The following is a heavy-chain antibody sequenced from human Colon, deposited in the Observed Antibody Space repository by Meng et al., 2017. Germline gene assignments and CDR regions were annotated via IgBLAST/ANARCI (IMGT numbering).Heavy chain of an antibody. CDR2: FSYTGNT. CDR3: ARDINNAWFYD. Sequence: PETLSLTCTVSGGSISSSNYYWGWIRQPPGKGLEWIGSFSYTGNTYYNPSLKSRVTISLDTSKNSFSLKLRSVTAADTAMYFCARDINNAWFYDWGQGTLVTVSS. CDR1: GGSISSSNYY. J-gene: IGHJ4*02. V-gene: IGHV4-39*02. D-gene: IGHD3-9*01.